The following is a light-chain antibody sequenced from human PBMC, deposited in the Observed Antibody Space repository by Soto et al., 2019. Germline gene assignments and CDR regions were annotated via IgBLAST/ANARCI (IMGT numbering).Light chain of an antibody. J-gene: IGKJ4*02. CDR3: QQYNNWPPLT. CDR1: QSVSSN. CDR2: GAS. Sequence: EIVMTQSPATLSVSPGERATLSCRASQSVSSNLAWYQHKPGQAPRLLIYGASTRATGIPARFRGSGSGTEFTLTISSLQSEDFAVYYCQQYNNWPPLTFGGGTKVESK. V-gene: IGKV3-15*01.